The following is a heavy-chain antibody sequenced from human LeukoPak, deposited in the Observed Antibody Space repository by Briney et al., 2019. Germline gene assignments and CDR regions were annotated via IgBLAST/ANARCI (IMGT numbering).Heavy chain of an antibody. J-gene: IGHJ4*02. CDR2: IYYGGST. D-gene: IGHD3-10*01. CDR3: ARDLSGRAYYFDY. CDR1: GGSFSSSSYS. Sequence: SETLSLTCTVSGGSFSSSSYSWGWIRRPPGKGLEWIGSIYYGGSTYYNPSLKSRVTISVDTSKNQFSLKLSSVTAADTAVYYCARDLSGRAYYFDYWGQGTLVTVSS. V-gene: IGHV4-39*07.